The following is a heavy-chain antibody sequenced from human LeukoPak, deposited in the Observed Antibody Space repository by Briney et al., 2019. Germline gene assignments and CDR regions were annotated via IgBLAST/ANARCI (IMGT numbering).Heavy chain of an antibody. CDR2: ISSRSSYI. J-gene: IGHJ4*02. CDR1: GFTLSSYS. V-gene: IGHV3-21*01. D-gene: IGHD3-10*01. Sequence: GESLRLSCTASGFTLSSYSMNWVRQAPGKGLEWVSSISSRSSYIYYADSVKGRFTISRDNAKNSLYLQMNSLRAEDTAVYYCASSHPYYYGSGSYYTFDYWGQGTLVTVSS. CDR3: ASSHPYYYGSGSYYTFDY.